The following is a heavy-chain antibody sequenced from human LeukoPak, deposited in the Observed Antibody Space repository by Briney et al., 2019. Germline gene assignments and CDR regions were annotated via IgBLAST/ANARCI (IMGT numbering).Heavy chain of an antibody. CDR2: IRYDGSNK. CDR3: AKGYDFWSGYYCDY. V-gene: IGHV3-30*02. Sequence: GGSLRLSCAASGFTFSSYGMHWVRQAPSKGLEWVAFIRYDGSNKYYADSVKGRFTISRDNSKNTLYLQMNSLRAEDTAVYYCAKGYDFWSGYYCDYWGQGTLVTVSS. J-gene: IGHJ4*02. D-gene: IGHD3-3*01. CDR1: GFTFSSYG.